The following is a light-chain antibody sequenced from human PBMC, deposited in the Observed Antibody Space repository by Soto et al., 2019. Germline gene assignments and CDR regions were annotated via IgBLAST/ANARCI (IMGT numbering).Light chain of an antibody. V-gene: IGLV2-14*01. Sequence: QSAPTQPVSVSGSPGQSITISCTGTSDDICGYNYVSWYQQHPGKAPKLMIYEVSYRPSGVSNRFSGSKSGSTAFLTISGLQTDDEADYYCSSYTPTRSYVFGTGTKLTVL. CDR2: EVS. CDR1: SDDICGYNY. CDR3: SSYTPTRSYV. J-gene: IGLJ1*01.